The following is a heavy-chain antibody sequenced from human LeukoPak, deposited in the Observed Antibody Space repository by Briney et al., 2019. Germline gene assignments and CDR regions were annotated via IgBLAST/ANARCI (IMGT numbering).Heavy chain of an antibody. D-gene: IGHD3-22*01. CDR2: IWYDGSNK. CDR1: GFTFSSYG. V-gene: IGHV3-33*06. CDR3: AKDTYYYDSSGLRFDY. J-gene: IGHJ4*02. Sequence: PGRSLRLSCAASGFTFSSYGVHWVRQAPGKGLEWVAVIWYDGSNKYYADSVKGRFTISRDNSKNTLYLQMNSLRAEDTAVYYCAKDTYYYDSSGLRFDYWAREPWSPSPQ.